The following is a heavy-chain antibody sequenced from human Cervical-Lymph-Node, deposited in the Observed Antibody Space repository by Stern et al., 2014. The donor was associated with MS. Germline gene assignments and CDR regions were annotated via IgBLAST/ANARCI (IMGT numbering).Heavy chain of an antibody. CDR3: ARATYYDFYYYGMDV. J-gene: IGHJ6*02. CDR2: ISSSSSYI. CDR1: GFTFSSYS. V-gene: IGHV3-21*01. Sequence: EDQLVESGGGLVKPGGSLRLSCAASGFTFSSYSMNWVRQAPGKGLEWVSSISSSSSYIYYADSVKGRFTISRDNAKNSLYLQMNSLRAEDTAVYYCARATYYDFYYYGMDVWGQGTTVTVSS. D-gene: IGHD3-3*01.